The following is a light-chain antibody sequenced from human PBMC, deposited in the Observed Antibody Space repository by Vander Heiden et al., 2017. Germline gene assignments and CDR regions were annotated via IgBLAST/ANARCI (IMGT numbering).Light chain of an antibody. Sequence: SSELTQDPAVSVALGQTVRITCQGDSLRSYYASWYQQKPGQAPVLVIYGKNNRPSGIPDRFSGSSSGNTASLTITGAQAEDEADYYCYSRDSSGNHPNWVFGGGTKLTVL. J-gene: IGLJ3*02. V-gene: IGLV3-19*01. CDR3: YSRDSSGNHPNWV. CDR2: GKN. CDR1: SLRSYY.